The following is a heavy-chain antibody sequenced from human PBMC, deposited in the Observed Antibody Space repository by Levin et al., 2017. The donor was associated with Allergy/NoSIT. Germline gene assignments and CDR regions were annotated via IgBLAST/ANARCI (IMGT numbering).Heavy chain of an antibody. CDR3: ARIPQNHPIPTYDSSGQNFDY. V-gene: IGHV1-8*01. CDR1: GYTFTSYD. CDR2: MNPNSGNT. D-gene: IGHD3-22*01. J-gene: IGHJ4*02. Sequence: GGSLRLSCKASGYTFTSYDINWVRQATGQGLEWMGWMNPNSGNTGYAQKFQGRVTMTRNTSISTAYMELSSLRSEDTAVYYCARIPQNHPIPTYDSSGQNFDYWGQGTLVTVSS.